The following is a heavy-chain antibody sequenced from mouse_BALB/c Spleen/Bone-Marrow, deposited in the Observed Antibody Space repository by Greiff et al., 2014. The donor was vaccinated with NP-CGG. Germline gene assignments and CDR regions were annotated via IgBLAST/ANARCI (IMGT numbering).Heavy chain of an antibody. V-gene: IGHV1-4*01. D-gene: IGHD2-14*01. J-gene: IGHJ4*01. CDR1: GYTFTSYT. CDR2: INPSSGYT. CDR3: ARRYDYAMDY. Sequence: VQRVESGAELARPGASVKMSCKASGYTFTSYTMHWVKQRPGQGLEWIGYINPSSGYTNYNQKFKDKATLTADKSSGTAYMQLSSLTSEDSAVYYCARRYDYAMDYWGQGTSVTVFS.